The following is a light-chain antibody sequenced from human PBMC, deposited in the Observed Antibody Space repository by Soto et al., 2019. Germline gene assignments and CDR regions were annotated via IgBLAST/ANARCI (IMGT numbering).Light chain of an antibody. CDR2: DAS. V-gene: IGKV1-39*01. CDR1: QRNSSY. Sequence: DIQMTQSPSSLSASVGDRVTMTCRASQRNSSYLNWYQLKPGKAPKLLIYDASNLQSGVPSRFRGIGSGTNITLTLSILQPEDFESYDCQQVHTIPWTFGQGTKVEIK. J-gene: IGKJ1*01. CDR3: QQVHTIPWT.